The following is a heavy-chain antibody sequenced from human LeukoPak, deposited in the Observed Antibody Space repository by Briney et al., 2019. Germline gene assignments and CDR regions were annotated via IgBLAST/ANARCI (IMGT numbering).Heavy chain of an antibody. V-gene: IGHV3-23*01. CDR1: GFTFSSYA. CDR2: ISGSGGST. J-gene: IGHJ3*02. CDR3: ARDLAGPPQEAFDI. Sequence: GGSLRLSCAASGFTFSSYAMSWVRQAPGKGLEWVSAISGSGGSTYYADSVTGRFTISRDNAKNSLYLQMNSVRADDTAVYYCARDLAGPPQEAFDIWGQGTMVTVSS.